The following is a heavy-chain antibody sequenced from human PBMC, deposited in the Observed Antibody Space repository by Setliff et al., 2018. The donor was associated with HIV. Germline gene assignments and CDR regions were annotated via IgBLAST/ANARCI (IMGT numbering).Heavy chain of an antibody. CDR2: IFYTGST. Sequence: SETLSLTCSVSGGSISSSTYYWGWIRQPPGKGLEWIGDIFYTGSTYYNPSLKSRVAISVDTSENQLSPKLNSVTAADTAVYYCARRGRDGVFIMFATGFDPWGQGALVTVSS. CDR1: GGSISSSTYY. D-gene: IGHD2-8*01. J-gene: IGHJ5*02. V-gene: IGHV4-39*01. CDR3: ARRGRDGVFIMFATGFDP.